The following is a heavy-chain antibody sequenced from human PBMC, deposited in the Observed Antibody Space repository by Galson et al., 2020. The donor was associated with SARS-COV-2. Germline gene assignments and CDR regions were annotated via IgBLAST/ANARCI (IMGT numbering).Heavy chain of an antibody. Sequence: SETLSLTCAVYGGSFSTYYWSWIRQPPGKGLEWIGEIDHSGSTDYNPSLKSRVTISVDTSMNQFSLKRSSVTAADTAVYFCARAGPNWGNRFHFDSWGQGTLVTVSS. J-gene: IGHJ4*02. CDR1: GGSFSTYY. V-gene: IGHV4-34*01. CDR3: ARAGPNWGNRFHFDS. CDR2: IDHSGST. D-gene: IGHD7-27*01.